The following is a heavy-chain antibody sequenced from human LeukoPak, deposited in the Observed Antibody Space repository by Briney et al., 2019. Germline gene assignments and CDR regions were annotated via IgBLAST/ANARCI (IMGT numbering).Heavy chain of an antibody. CDR3: AKERVDWRYFDY. V-gene: IGHV3-30*18. Sequence: GGSLRLSCAASGLTVSSNCTSWVRQAPGKGLEWVAVMSFDGSHTYYADSVKGRFTISRDNSKNTLYLQMNSLRAEDTAVYYCAKERVDWRYFDYWGQGTLVTVSS. D-gene: IGHD3-9*01. CDR2: MSFDGSHT. J-gene: IGHJ4*02. CDR1: GLTVSSNC.